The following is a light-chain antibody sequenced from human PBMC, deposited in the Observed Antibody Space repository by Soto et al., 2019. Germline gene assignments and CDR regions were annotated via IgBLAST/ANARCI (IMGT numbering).Light chain of an antibody. CDR3: CSYVGATSYV. Sequence: QPVLTQPASVSWSPGQSITISCTVTSSGVGGYKYHSWYQHHPGKAPKLMIYEVTKLPSGVSNRFSGSTSGSTASLTISGLQAEGEAEYYCCSYVGATSYVFGSGTKVTVL. CDR1: SSGVGGYKY. V-gene: IGLV2-14*01. CDR2: EVT. J-gene: IGLJ1*01.